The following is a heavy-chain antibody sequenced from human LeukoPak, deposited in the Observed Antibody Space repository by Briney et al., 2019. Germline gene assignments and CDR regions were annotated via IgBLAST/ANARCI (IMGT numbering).Heavy chain of an antibody. J-gene: IGHJ4*02. CDR3: ATDGYSYGPFDY. CDR1: GYTLTELS. Sequence: ASVKVSCTVSGYTLTELSMHWVRQAPGKGLEWMGGFDPEDGETIYAQKFQGRVTMTEDTSTDTAYMELSSLRSEDTAVYYCATDGYSYGPFDYWGQGTLVTVSS. D-gene: IGHD5-18*01. V-gene: IGHV1-24*01. CDR2: FDPEDGET.